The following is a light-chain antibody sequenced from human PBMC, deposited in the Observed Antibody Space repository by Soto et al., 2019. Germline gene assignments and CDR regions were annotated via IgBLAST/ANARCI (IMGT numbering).Light chain of an antibody. CDR2: ANS. J-gene: IGLJ2*01. CDR3: QSNDSSLNSYV. CDR1: SSNIGAHYD. V-gene: IGLV1-40*01. Sequence: QAVVTQPPSVSGAPGQRVTISCTGSSSNIGAHYDVHWYQQLPGTAPKLLIYANSNRPSGVPDRFSGSKSGTSASLAITGLQAEDEADYHCQSNDSSLNSYVFGGGTKLTVL.